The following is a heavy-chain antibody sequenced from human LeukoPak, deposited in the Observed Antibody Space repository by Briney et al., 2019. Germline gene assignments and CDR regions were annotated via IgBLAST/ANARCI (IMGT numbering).Heavy chain of an antibody. CDR3: ARHTYYYDSSGYYGHGDDFDI. J-gene: IGHJ3*02. Sequence: GESLKISCKGSGYSFTSYCISWGRQMPGKGLEWMGRIDPSDSYTNDSPSFQGHVTISDDKSISTAYLQWSSLKASDTAMYYCARHTYYYDSSGYYGHGDDFDIWGQGTMVTVSS. CDR1: GYSFTSYC. V-gene: IGHV5-10-1*01. CDR2: IDPSDSYT. D-gene: IGHD3-22*01.